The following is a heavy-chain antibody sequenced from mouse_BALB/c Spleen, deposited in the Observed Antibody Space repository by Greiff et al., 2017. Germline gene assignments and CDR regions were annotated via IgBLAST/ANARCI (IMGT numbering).Heavy chain of an antibody. CDR1: GYAFTNYL. D-gene: IGHD2-1*01. Sequence: QVQLQQSGAELVRPGTSVKVSCKASGYAFTNYLIEWVKQRPGQGLEWIGVINPGSGGTNYNEKFKGKATLTADKSSSTAYMQLSSLTSDDSAVYFCARMGGNYDGYAMDYWGQGTSVTVSS. J-gene: IGHJ4*01. CDR2: INPGSGGT. V-gene: IGHV1-54*01. CDR3: ARMGGNYDGYAMDY.